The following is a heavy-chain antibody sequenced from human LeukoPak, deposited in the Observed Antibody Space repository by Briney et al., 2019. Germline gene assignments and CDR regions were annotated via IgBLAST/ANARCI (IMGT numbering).Heavy chain of an antibody. CDR3: ARLGSYFDY. CDR1: GGSINYYY. V-gene: IGHV4-59*01. Sequence: AETLSLTCTVSGGSINYYYWSWIRQPPGEGLEWVGYVYYTGNTNYNPSLKSRVTISVDTSKNQFSLKLSSVTAADTAIYYCARLGSYFDYWGQGTLVTVSS. D-gene: IGHD1-26*01. CDR2: VYYTGNT. J-gene: IGHJ4*02.